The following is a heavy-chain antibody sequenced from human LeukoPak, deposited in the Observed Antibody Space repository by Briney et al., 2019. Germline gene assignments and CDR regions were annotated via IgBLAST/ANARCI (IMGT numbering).Heavy chain of an antibody. CDR2: IKWDGGST. CDR3: AKDDAYLQYDD. CDR1: GFTFDDHG. V-gene: IGHV3-20*04. J-gene: IGHJ4*02. D-gene: IGHD5-24*01. Sequence: GSLRLSCAASGFTFDDHGMSWVRQAPGKGLEWVSGIKWDGGSTGYADSVKGRFTISRDNAKNSLYLQMNSLRAEDTAIYYCAKDDAYLQYDDWGQGTLVTVSS.